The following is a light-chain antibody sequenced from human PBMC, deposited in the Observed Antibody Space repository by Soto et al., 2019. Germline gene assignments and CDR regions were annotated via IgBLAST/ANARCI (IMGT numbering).Light chain of an antibody. CDR3: QAWGTGGV. CDR1: SGHSDYA. Sequence: QLVLTQSPSASASPGDSVKLTCTLSSGHSDYAIAWHQQQPEKGPRYLMKVTSDGSHTKGDGIPDRFSGSSSGADRYLTISSLRSDDEADYYCQAWGTGGVFGGGTQLTVL. CDR2: VTSDGSH. V-gene: IGLV4-69*01. J-gene: IGLJ3*02.